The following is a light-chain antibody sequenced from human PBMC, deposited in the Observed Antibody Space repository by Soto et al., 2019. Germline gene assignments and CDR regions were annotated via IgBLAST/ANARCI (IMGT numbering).Light chain of an antibody. J-gene: IGLJ2*01. V-gene: IGLV2-23*01. CDR3: CSHAGSSTSVV. CDR2: EGS. CDR1: SSDVGSYNL. Sequence: QSALTQPASVSGSPGQSITISCTGTSSDVGSYNLVSWYQQHPGKAPKLMIYEGSKRPSGVSNRFSGSKSGNTASLTISGLQAEDEADYYCCSHAGSSTSVVFGGGTKGTVL.